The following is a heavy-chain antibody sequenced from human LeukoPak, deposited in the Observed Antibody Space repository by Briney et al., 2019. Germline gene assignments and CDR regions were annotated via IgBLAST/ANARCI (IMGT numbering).Heavy chain of an antibody. J-gene: IGHJ4*02. D-gene: IGHD6-13*01. Sequence: GGSLRLSCAASGFTFSSYSMIWVRQAPRKGLEWVSYISSGSSTIYYVGSVKGRFTISRDNAKNSLYLQMNSLRAEDTAVYYCARANSSWYPFDYWGQGTLVTVSS. V-gene: IGHV3-48*04. CDR3: ARANSSWYPFDY. CDR2: ISSGSSTI. CDR1: GFTFSSYS.